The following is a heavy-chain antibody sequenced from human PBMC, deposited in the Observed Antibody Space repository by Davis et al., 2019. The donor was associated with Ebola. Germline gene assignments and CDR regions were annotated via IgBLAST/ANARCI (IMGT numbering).Heavy chain of an antibody. D-gene: IGHD6-19*01. V-gene: IGHV4-39*01. CDR3: ARLEAVAGLDY. J-gene: IGHJ4*02. Sequence: GSLRLSCTVSGGSISSSSYYWGWIRQPPGKGLEWIGSIYYSGSTYYNPSLKSRVTISVDTSKNQFSLKLSSVTAADTAVYYCARLEAVAGLDYWGQGTLVTVSS. CDR2: IYYSGST. CDR1: GGSISSSSYY.